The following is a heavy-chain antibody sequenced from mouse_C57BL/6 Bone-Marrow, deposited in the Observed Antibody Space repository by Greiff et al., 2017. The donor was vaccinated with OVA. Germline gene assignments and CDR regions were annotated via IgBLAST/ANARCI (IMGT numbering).Heavy chain of an antibody. D-gene: IGHD1-1*01. Sequence: LMEPGASVKIPCKASGYTFTDYNMDWVKQSHGKSLEWIGDINPNNGGTIYNQKFKGKATLTVDKSSSTAYMELRSLTSEDTAVYYCARKEPYYYGSSYAMDYWGQGTSVTVSS. CDR2: INPNNGGT. V-gene: IGHV1-18*01. CDR1: GYTFTDYN. J-gene: IGHJ4*01. CDR3: ARKEPYYYGSSYAMDY.